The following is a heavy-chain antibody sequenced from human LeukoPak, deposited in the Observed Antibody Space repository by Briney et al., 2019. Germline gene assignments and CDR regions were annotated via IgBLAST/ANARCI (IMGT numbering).Heavy chain of an antibody. CDR1: GYTFTSYS. CDR3: ARVGVTAATADY. V-gene: IGHV1-46*01. Sequence: ASVKVSCKASGYTFTSYSMHWMRQAPGQGPEWMGIINPRGGSTEYSHKFQGRLTMTSDTSTSTVYMELNSLRSEDTAVYFCARVGVTAATADYWGQGTLVTVSS. J-gene: IGHJ4*02. CDR2: INPRGGST. D-gene: IGHD6-25*01.